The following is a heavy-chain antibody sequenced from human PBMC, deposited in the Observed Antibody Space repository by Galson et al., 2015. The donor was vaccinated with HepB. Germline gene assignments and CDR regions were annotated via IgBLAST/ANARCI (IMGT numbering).Heavy chain of an antibody. CDR1: GYTFTSYG. J-gene: IGHJ6*02. CDR2: INPYNGNT. Sequence: SVKVSCKASGYTFTSYGISWVRQAPGQGLEGMGWINPYNGNTNYAQKLQGRVTMTTDTSTSIAYMKLRSLRSDDTAVYYCARARGTAVAGREYYYYGMDVWGQGTTVTVSS. V-gene: IGHV1-18*04. CDR3: ARARGTAVAGREYYYYGMDV. D-gene: IGHD6-19*01.